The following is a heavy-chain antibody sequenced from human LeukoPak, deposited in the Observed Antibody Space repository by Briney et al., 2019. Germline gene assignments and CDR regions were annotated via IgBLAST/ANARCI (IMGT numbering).Heavy chain of an antibody. Sequence: PGGSLRLSCAASGFTFSSYGVHWVRQAPGKGLEWVAVIWYDGSNKYYADSVKGRFTISRGNSKNTLYLQMNSLRAEDTAVYYCAKEGIYCSGGSCYFDYWGQGTLVTVSS. D-gene: IGHD2-15*01. CDR2: IWYDGSNK. CDR1: GFTFSSYG. V-gene: IGHV3-33*06. CDR3: AKEGIYCSGGSCYFDY. J-gene: IGHJ4*02.